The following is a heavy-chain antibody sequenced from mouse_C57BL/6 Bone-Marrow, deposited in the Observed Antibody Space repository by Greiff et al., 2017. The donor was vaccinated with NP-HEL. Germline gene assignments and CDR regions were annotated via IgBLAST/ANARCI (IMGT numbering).Heavy chain of an antibody. CDR2: IDPSDSET. J-gene: IGHJ4*01. CDR1: GYTFTSYW. CDR3: ARDGSSWGYAMDY. D-gene: IGHD1-1*01. V-gene: IGHV1-52*01. Sequence: QVQLQQPGAELVRPGSSVKLSCKASGYTFTSYWMHWVKQRPIQGLEWIGNIDPSDSETHYNQKFKDKATLTVDKSSSTAYMQLSSLTSEDSAVYYCARDGSSWGYAMDYWGQGTSVTVSS.